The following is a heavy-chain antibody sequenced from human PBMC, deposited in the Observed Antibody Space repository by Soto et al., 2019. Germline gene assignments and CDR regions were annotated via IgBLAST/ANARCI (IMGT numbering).Heavy chain of an antibody. V-gene: IGHV4-39*01. CDR3: ARSYVTIFGVVTNNWFDP. D-gene: IGHD3-3*01. Sequence: SETLSLTCTVSGGSISSSSYYWGWIRQPPGKGLERIGSIYYSGSTYYNPSLKSRVTISVDTSKNQISLKQSTKTAADTAVFYCARSYVTIFGVVTNNWFDPWGQGTLVTVSS. J-gene: IGHJ5*02. CDR1: GGSISSSSYY. CDR2: IYYSGST.